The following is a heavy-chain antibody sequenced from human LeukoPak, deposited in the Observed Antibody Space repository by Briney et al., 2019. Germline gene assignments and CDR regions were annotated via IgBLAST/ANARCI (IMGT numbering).Heavy chain of an antibody. CDR2: IYSGGST. Sequence: PGGSLRLSCAASGFTVSSNYMSWVRQAPGKGLEWVSVIYSGGSTYYADSVKGRFTISRDNSKNTLYLQMNSLRAEDTAVYYCAKDLGYCSSTSCYYYYMDVWGKGTTVTVSS. J-gene: IGHJ6*03. CDR1: GFTVSSNY. D-gene: IGHD2-2*01. CDR3: AKDLGYCSSTSCYYYYMDV. V-gene: IGHV3-53*01.